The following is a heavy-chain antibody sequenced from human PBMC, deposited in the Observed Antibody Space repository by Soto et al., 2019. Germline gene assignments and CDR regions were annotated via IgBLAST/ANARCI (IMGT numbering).Heavy chain of an antibody. CDR1: GFTFGDYA. D-gene: IGHD6-19*01. CDR3: TRAKQSPKAAWTCPFPTVIDY. Sequence: LRLSCTASGFTFGDYAMSWVRQAPGKGLEWVGFIRSKAYGGTTEYAASVKGRFTISRDDSKSIAYLQMNSLKTEDTAVYYCTRAKQSPKAAWTCPFPTVIDYWGQGTLVTVSS. V-gene: IGHV3-49*04. CDR2: IRSKAYGGTT. J-gene: IGHJ4*02.